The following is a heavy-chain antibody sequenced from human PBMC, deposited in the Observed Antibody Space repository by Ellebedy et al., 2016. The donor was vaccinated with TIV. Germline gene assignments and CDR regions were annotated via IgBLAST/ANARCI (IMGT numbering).Heavy chain of an antibody. CDR2: IKPDGRAQ. D-gene: IGHD5-24*01. CDR3: ARDRGNGYNYRSPFDH. V-gene: IGHV3-7*01. CDR1: GFTFSNYW. J-gene: IGHJ4*02. Sequence: PGGSLRLSCAASGFTFSNYWMSWVRQAPGKGLEWVGNIKPDGRAQYYVDSVKGRFTMSRDNAKNSLYLQMDSLRAEEKAVYYCARDRGNGYNYRSPFDHWGQGSLVTVSS.